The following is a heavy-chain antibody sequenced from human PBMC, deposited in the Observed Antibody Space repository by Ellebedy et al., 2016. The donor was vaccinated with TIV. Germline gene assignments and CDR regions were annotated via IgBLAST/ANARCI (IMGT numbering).Heavy chain of an antibody. J-gene: IGHJ3*02. Sequence: AASVKVSCKASGYTFTSYYMHWVRQAPGQGLEWMGIINPSGGSTSYAQKFQGRVTMTRDTSTSTVYMELSSLRSEDTAVYYCAIPATVTIRGTGAFDIWGQGTMVTVSS. CDR2: INPSGGST. V-gene: IGHV1-46*01. CDR3: AIPATVTIRGTGAFDI. CDR1: GYTFTSYY. D-gene: IGHD4-17*01.